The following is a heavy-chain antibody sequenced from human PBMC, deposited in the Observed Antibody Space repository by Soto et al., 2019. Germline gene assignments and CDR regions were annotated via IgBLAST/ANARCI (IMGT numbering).Heavy chain of an antibody. Sequence: PSETLSLTCAVYSGSFNNYYWTWIRQPPGKGLEWIGEINLGGSTNYNPSLKSRVTISVDTSKNHFSLKLSSVTAADTALYYCATFEHLGWFLDYWGQGTLVTVSS. CDR3: ATFEHLGWFLDY. D-gene: IGHD3-3*01. CDR2: INLGGST. CDR1: SGSFNNYY. V-gene: IGHV4-34*01. J-gene: IGHJ4*02.